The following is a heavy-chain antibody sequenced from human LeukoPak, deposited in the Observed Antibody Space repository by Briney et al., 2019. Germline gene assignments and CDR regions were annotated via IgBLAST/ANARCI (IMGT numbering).Heavy chain of an antibody. CDR3: ARVGSSWPFYYFDY. Sequence: SETLSLTCSISGGSISSASPYWRWIRQPPGKGLEWIGNVYYSGTTYYNPSLKSRVIISVDTSNNHFSLRLSSLTAADTAVYYCARVGSSWPFYYFDYWGQGTLVTVSS. CDR2: VYYSGTT. CDR1: GGSISSASPY. D-gene: IGHD6-13*01. J-gene: IGHJ4*02. V-gene: IGHV4-39*07.